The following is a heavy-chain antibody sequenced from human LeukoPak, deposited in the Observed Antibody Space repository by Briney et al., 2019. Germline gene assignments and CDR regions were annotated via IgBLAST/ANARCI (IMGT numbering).Heavy chain of an antibody. J-gene: IGHJ4*02. CDR1: GGTFSSYA. CDR2: IIPIFGTA. D-gene: IGHD3-9*01. Sequence: SVKVSCKASGGTFSSYAISWVRQAPGQGLEWMGGIIPIFGTANYAQKFQGRVTITADESTSTAYMELSSLRSEDTAMYYCAREGTYYDILTGYSNWGQGTLVTVSS. CDR3: AREGTYYDILTGYSN. V-gene: IGHV1-69*13.